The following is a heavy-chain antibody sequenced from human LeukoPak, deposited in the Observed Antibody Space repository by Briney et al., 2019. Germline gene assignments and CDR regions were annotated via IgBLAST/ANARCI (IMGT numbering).Heavy chain of an antibody. CDR1: GFTFDDYA. Sequence: PGRSLRLSCAASGFTFDDYAMHWVRQAPGKGLEWVSGISWNSGKIGYVASVKGRFTISRDNAKNSLYLQMNNLRAEDTAVYYCATQLQWHDAFDIWGQGTMVTVSS. CDR3: ATQLQWHDAFDI. J-gene: IGHJ3*02. D-gene: IGHD6-19*01. V-gene: IGHV3-9*01. CDR2: ISWNSGKI.